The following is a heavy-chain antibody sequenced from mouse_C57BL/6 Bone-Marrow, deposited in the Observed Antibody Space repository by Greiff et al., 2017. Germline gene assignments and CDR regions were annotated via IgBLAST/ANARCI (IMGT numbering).Heavy chain of an antibody. CDR2: IWGVGST. CDR1: GFSLTSYG. Sequence: QVQLQQSGPGLVAPSQSLSITCTVSGFSLTSYGVDWVRQSPGKGLEWLGVIWGVGSTNYNSALKSRLSISKDNSKSQVFLKMNSLQTDDTAMYYCASTTGGLGFAYWSQGTLVTVSA. D-gene: IGHD1-1*01. V-gene: IGHV2-6*01. CDR3: ASTTGGLGFAY. J-gene: IGHJ3*01.